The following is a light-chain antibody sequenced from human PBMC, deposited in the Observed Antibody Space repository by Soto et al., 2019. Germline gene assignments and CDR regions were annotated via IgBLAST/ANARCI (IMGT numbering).Light chain of an antibody. V-gene: IGKV3-15*01. CDR1: QSVSSN. Sequence: ERVMTQSPATLSVSPGERATLSCRASQSVSSNLAWYQHKPGQAPMLLIYGASTRATGIPARFSGSGSGTEFTLTISSLQSEDFAVYCCQQYDNWPFTFGQRTKLEIK. CDR2: GAS. CDR3: QQYDNWPFT. J-gene: IGKJ2*01.